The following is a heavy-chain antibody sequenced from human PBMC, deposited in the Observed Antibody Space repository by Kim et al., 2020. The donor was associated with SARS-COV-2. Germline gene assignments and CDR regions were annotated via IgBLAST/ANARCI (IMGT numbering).Heavy chain of an antibody. J-gene: IGHJ6*02. Sequence: ASVKVSCKASGYTFTGYYMHWVRQAPGQGLEWMGWINPNSGGTNYAQKFQGRVTMTRDTSISTAYMELSRLRSDDTAVYYCAGPDIVVVPAAMSQGGYYYGMDVWGQGTTVTVSS. CDR3: AGPDIVVVPAAMSQGGYYYGMDV. CDR1: GYTFTGYY. CDR2: INPNSGGT. V-gene: IGHV1-2*02. D-gene: IGHD2-2*01.